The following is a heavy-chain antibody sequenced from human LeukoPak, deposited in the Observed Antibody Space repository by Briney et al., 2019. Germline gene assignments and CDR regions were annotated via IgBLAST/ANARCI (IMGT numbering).Heavy chain of an antibody. Sequence: GGSLRLSCAASGFTFSSYAMSWVRQAPGKGLEWVANIKQDGSEKYYVDSVKGRFTISRDNAKNSLYLQMNSLRAEDTAVYYRARDRVVRAPAGLYYYYGMDVWGQGTTVTVSS. D-gene: IGHD3-10*01. CDR1: GFTFSSYA. J-gene: IGHJ6*02. CDR2: IKQDGSEK. V-gene: IGHV3-7*01. CDR3: ARDRVVRAPAGLYYYYGMDV.